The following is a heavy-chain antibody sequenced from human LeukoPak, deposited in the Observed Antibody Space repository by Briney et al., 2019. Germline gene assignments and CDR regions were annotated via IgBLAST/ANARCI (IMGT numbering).Heavy chain of an antibody. D-gene: IGHD3-9*01. V-gene: IGHV4-4*02. Sequence: SETLSLTCAVSGGSISSSNWWSWVRQPPGKGLEWIGEIYHSGSTNYNPSLKSRVTISVDTSKNQFSLKLSSVTAADTAVYYCVRSEYDILTGFHDYWGQGTLVTVSS. CDR3: VRSEYDILTGFHDY. CDR2: IYHSGST. CDR1: GGSISSSNW. J-gene: IGHJ4*02.